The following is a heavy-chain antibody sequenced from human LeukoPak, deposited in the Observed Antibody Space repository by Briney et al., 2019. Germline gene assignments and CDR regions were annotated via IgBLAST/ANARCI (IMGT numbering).Heavy chain of an antibody. D-gene: IGHD3-22*01. V-gene: IGHV4-59*01. CDR3: AREPLRDDSSFDI. CDR2: IYYSGST. CDR1: GGSISSYY. Sequence: SETLSLTCTVSGGSISSYYWSWIRQPPGKGLEWIGYIYYSGSTNYNPSLKSRVTISVDTSKNQFSLKLSSVTAADTAVYYCAREPLRDDSSFDIWGQGTMVTVSS. J-gene: IGHJ3*02.